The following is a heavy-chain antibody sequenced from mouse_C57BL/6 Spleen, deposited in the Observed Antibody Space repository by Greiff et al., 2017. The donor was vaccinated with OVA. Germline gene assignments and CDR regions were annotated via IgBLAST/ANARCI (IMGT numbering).Heavy chain of an antibody. CDR1: GYAFSSSW. Sequence: QVQLQQSGPELVKPGASVKISCKASGYAFSSSWMNWVKQRPGKGLEWIGRIYPGDGDTNYNGKFKGKATLTADKSSSTAYMQLSSLTSEDSAVYCCASYGNYDYFDYWGQGTTLTVSS. D-gene: IGHD2-1*01. V-gene: IGHV1-82*01. CDR2: IYPGDGDT. J-gene: IGHJ2*01. CDR3: ASYGNYDYFDY.